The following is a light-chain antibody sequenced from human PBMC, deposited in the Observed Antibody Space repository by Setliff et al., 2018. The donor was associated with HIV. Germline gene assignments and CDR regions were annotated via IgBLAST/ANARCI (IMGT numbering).Light chain of an antibody. Sequence: QSALTQPRSESGSPGQSVTFSCTGSSSDVGAYNYVSWYQQHPGKAPKLIIYDVTKRPSGVPDRFSGSKSGDTASLTISGLQSEDEADYYCCSYAGTYTYIFGTGTKVTVL. CDR3: CSYAGTYTYI. CDR2: DVT. CDR1: SSDVGAYNY. J-gene: IGLJ1*01. V-gene: IGLV2-11*01.